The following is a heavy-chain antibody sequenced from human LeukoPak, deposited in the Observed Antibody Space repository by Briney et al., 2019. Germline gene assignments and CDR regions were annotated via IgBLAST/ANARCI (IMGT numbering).Heavy chain of an antibody. Sequence: PSETLSLTCSVSGGSISSTSYYWGWIRQPPGKGLEWIGTINYSGTTYYNPSLKSRVTISEDTSKNQFSLKLSSVTAADTAVYYCARQGRLDYDYVWGSSTPYYFDYWGQGTLVTVSS. CDR2: INYSGTT. CDR3: ARQGRLDYDYVWGSSTPYYFDY. CDR1: GGSISSTSYY. V-gene: IGHV4-39*07. J-gene: IGHJ4*02. D-gene: IGHD3-16*01.